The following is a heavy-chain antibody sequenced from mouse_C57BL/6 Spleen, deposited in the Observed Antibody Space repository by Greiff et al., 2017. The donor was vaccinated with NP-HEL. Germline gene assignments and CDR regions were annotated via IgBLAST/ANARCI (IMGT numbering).Heavy chain of an antibody. D-gene: IGHD1-1*01. J-gene: IGHJ4*01. Sequence: EVQLQESGPGLVKPSQSLSLTCSVTGYSITSGYYWNWIRQFPGNKLEWMGYISYDGSNNYNPSLKNRISITRDTSKNQFFLKLNSVTTEDTATYYCARESYYGSSWEMDYWGQGTSVTVSS. CDR1: GYSITSGYY. CDR3: ARESYYGSSWEMDY. CDR2: ISYDGSN. V-gene: IGHV3-6*01.